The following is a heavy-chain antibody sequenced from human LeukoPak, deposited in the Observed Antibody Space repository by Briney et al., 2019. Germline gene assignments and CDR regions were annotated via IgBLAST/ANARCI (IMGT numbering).Heavy chain of an antibody. V-gene: IGHV4-30-4*01. J-gene: IGHJ5*02. CDR1: GGSISSGDYY. Sequence: PSETLSLTCTVSGGSISSGDYYWSWIRQPPGKGLEWIGYIYYSGSTYHNPSLKSRVTISVDTSKNQFSLKLSSVTAADTAVYYCARAPVVPAAASPGWFDPWGQGTLVTVSS. CDR3: ARAPVVPAAASPGWFDP. D-gene: IGHD2-2*01. CDR2: IYYSGST.